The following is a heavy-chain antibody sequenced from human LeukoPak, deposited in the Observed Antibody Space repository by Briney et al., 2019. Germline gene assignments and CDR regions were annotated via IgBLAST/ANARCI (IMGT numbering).Heavy chain of an antibody. CDR3: AREGSDYGGNGDAFDI. D-gene: IGHD4-23*01. J-gene: IGHJ3*02. Sequence: SVKVSCKASGYTFTGYYMHWVRQAPGQGLEWMGGIIPIFGTSNYAQKFQGRVTITADKSTSTAYMELSSLRSEDTAVYYCAREGSDYGGNGDAFDIWGQGTMVTVSS. V-gene: IGHV1-69*06. CDR1: GYTFTGYY. CDR2: IIPIFGTS.